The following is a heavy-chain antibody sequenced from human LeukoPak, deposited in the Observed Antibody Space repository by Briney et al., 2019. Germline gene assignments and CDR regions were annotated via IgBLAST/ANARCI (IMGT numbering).Heavy chain of an antibody. V-gene: IGHV4-39*01. CDR1: GGSISSSSYY. CDR3: ARVVLLNYYDSSGYYVDY. CDR2: THYSGST. Sequence: SEALSLTCTVSGGSISSSSYYWGWIRQPPGKGLEWIGSTHYSGSTYYNPSLKSRVTISVDTSKNQFSLKLSSVTAADTAVYYCARVVLLNYYDSSGYYVDYWGQGTLATVSS. J-gene: IGHJ4*02. D-gene: IGHD3-22*01.